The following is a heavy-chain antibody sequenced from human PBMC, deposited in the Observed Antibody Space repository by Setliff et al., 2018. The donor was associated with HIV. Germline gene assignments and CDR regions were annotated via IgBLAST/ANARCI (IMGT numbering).Heavy chain of an antibody. D-gene: IGHD5-12*01. V-gene: IGHV1-58*02. CDR2: IVVGSGNT. J-gene: IGHJ4*02. CDR3: AALDIVATRASYYFDY. Sequence: SVKVSCKAPGFTFTSSAMQWVRQARGQRLEWIGWIVVGSGNTNYAQKFQERVTITRDMSTSTAYMELSSLRSEDTAVYYCAALDIVATRASYYFDYWGQGTLVTVSS. CDR1: GFTFTSSA.